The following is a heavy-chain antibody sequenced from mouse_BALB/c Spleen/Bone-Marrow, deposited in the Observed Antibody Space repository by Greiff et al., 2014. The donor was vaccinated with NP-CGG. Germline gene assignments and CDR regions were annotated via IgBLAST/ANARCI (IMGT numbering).Heavy chain of an antibody. Sequence: VLLQQSGAELARPGASVKLSCKASGYTFTDYYINWVKQRTGQGLEWIGEIYPGSGNTYYNEKFKGKATLTADKSSSTAYMQLSSLTSEDSAVYFCARDWDYYAMDYWGQGTSVTVSS. CDR1: GYTFTDYY. V-gene: IGHV1-77*01. CDR2: IYPGSGNT. CDR3: ARDWDYYAMDY. D-gene: IGHD4-1*01. J-gene: IGHJ4*01.